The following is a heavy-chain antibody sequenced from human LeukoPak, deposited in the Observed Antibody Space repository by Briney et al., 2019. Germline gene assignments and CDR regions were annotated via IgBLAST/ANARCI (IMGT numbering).Heavy chain of an antibody. CDR2: IYYSGST. CDR3: ARGAGAGYNLQPFDY. V-gene: IGHV4-59*08. Sequence: SETLSLTCTISGGSISSYYWSWIRQPPGKGLEWIGYIYYSGSTKYNPSLKSRVSISVDTSKNQFSLKLSSVTAADTAVYYCARGAGAGYNLQPFDYWGQGTLVTVSS. J-gene: IGHJ4*02. CDR1: GGSISSYY. D-gene: IGHD5-24*01.